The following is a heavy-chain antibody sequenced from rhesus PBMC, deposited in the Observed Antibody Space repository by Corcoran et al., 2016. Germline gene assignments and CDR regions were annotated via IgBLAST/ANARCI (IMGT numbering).Heavy chain of an antibody. CDR2: VDRGYEEI. CDR3: ARSEDTATVSFDY. J-gene: IGHJ4*01. V-gene: IGHV1-156*01. CDR1: GYTFTELS. Sequence: EVQLVQSGAEVTKPGASVKVSCKVSGYTFTELSMHGGRQAPGKGLEWMGGVDRGYEEIIHAEQFQGRATMTEDTPTDAAYMELSSLRSEETAVYYGARSEDTATVSFDYWGQGVLVTVSS. D-gene: IGHD5-12*01.